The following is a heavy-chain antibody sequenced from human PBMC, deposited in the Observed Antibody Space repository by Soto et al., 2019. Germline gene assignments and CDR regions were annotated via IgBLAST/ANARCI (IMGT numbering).Heavy chain of an antibody. CDR2: IYYSGST. CDR3: ARDRGNYGAVFFDY. CDR1: GGSIISGGYY. Sequence: PSETLSLTCTVSGGSIISGGYYWSWIRQHPGKGLEWIGYIYYSGSTYYNPSLKSRVTISVDTSKNQFSLKLSSVTAADTAVYYCARDRGNYGAVFFDYWGQGTLVTVSS. J-gene: IGHJ4*02. V-gene: IGHV4-31*03. D-gene: IGHD4-17*01.